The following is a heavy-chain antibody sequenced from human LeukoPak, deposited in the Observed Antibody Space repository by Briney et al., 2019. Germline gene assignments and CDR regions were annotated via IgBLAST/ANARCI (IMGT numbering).Heavy chain of an antibody. D-gene: IGHD1-26*01. CDR2: INPNSGGT. CDR3: ARYSGSYYSHFDY. Sequence: ASVTVSFKASAYTFTFYYMHWVRQAPGQGLEWMGWINPNSGGTNYAQKFQGRVTMTRDTSISTAYMELSRLRSDDTAVYYCARYSGSYYSHFDYWGQGTLVTVSS. J-gene: IGHJ4*02. V-gene: IGHV1-2*02. CDR1: AYTFTFYY.